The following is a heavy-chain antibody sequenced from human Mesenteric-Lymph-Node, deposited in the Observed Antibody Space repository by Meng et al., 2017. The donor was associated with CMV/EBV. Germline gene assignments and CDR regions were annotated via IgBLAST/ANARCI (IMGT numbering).Heavy chain of an antibody. J-gene: IGHJ4*02. CDR1: GFTFNRYW. CDR3: ARGVDY. V-gene: IGHV3-74*01. Sequence: GESLKISCAASGFTFNRYWMHWVRQTPGKGLVWVSRINSDGSSTTYEDSVKGRFTISRANAKNTLYLQMNSLRAEDTAVYYCARGVDYWGQGTLVTVSS. CDR2: INSDGSST.